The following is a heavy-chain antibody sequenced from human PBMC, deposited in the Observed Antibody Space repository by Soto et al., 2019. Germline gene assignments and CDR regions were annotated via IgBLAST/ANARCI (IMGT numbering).Heavy chain of an antibody. D-gene: IGHD1-20*01. J-gene: IGHJ4*02. Sequence: SVKVSCKASGGTFSSYTINWVRQAPGQRLEWMGRIIPSNGKTNYSQKFQGRVTITRDTSASTAYMELSSLRSEDTAVYYCARGITLPTPLDYWGQGTLVTVSS. CDR1: GGTFSSYT. V-gene: IGHV1-69*08. CDR3: ARGITLPTPLDY. CDR2: IIPSNGKT.